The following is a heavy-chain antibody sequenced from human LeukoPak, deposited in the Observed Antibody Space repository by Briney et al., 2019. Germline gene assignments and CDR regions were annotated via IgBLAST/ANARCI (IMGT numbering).Heavy chain of an antibody. Sequence: NPSETLSLTCAVYGGSFSGYYWSWIRQPPGKGLDWIGEINHSGSTNYNPSLKSRVTISVDTSKNQFSLKLSSVTAADTAVYYCARDRRWLLRIFDYWGQGTLVIVSS. D-gene: IGHD5-24*01. V-gene: IGHV4-34*01. CDR2: INHSGST. CDR3: ARDRRWLLRIFDY. J-gene: IGHJ4*02. CDR1: GGSFSGYY.